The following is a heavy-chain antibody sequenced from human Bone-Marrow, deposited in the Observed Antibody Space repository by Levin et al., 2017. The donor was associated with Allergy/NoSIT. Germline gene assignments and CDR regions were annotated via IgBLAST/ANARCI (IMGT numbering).Heavy chain of an antibody. CDR1: GFVFSSYA. CDR2: ISGSGGST. CDR3: AKDNIATHIIHYYGMDV. V-gene: IGHV3-23*01. J-gene: IGHJ6*02. Sequence: GGSLRLSCEVSGFVFSSYAMSWVRQAPGKGLEWVSAISGSGGSTYYADSVKGRFTISRDNFKNTLYLQMYSLRVEDTAVYYCAKDNIATHIIHYYGMDVWGQGTTVTVSS. D-gene: IGHD6-6*01.